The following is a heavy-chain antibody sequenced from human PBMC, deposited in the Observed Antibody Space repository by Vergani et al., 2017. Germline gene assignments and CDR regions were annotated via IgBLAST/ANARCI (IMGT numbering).Heavy chain of an antibody. Sequence: QVQLVQSGAEVKKPGAAVKVSCKASGYYFTDNYLHWVRQAPGQGLEWMGRITPQNGGTQYAEKFKGRVTMTRDTSITTAYMELTSLTSDDTAVYHCVRGGTFDWLSTWGQGTLVTVSS. V-gene: IGHV1-2*02. D-gene: IGHD3-9*01. J-gene: IGHJ5*02. CDR2: ITPQNGGT. CDR1: GYYFTDNY. CDR3: VRGGTFDWLST.